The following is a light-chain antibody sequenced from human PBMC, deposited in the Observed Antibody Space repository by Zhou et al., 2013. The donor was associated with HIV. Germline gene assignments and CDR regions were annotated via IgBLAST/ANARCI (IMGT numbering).Light chain of an antibody. CDR1: QGISHD. J-gene: IGKJ1*01. V-gene: IGKV1-17*01. Sequence: DIQMTQSPSSLSASVGDRVTITCRASQGISHDLGWYQQKPGEPPKRLIYAASSLQNGVPSRFSGSGSGTEFTLTINSLQPDDFATYYCQQYNTYWTFGQGTKVEIK. CDR3: QQYNTYWT. CDR2: AAS.